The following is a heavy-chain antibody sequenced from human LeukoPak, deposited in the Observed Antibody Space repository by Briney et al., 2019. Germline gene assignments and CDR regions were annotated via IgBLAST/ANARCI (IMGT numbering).Heavy chain of an antibody. D-gene: IGHD5-18*01. J-gene: IGHJ5*02. CDR2: INPSGGST. CDR3: ARVYTGGYSYGNNWFDP. CDR1: GYTFTSYY. Sequence: GASVKVSCKASGYTFTSYYMHWVRQAPGQGLEWMGIINPSGGSTSYAQKFQGRVTMTRDTSTSTVYMELSSLRSEDTAVYYCARVYTGGYSYGNNWFDPWGQGTLVTVSS. V-gene: IGHV1-46*01.